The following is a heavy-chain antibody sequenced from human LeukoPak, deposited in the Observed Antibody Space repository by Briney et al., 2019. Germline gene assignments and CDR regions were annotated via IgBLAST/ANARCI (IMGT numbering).Heavy chain of an antibody. Sequence: PGGSLRLSCAASAFTFSSYSMNWVRQAPGKGLEWVSYISSSSSTIYYADSVKGRFTISRDNAKNSLYLQMNSLRAEDTAVYYCARADITIFGVVNPGAFDIWGQGTMVTVSS. V-gene: IGHV3-48*01. J-gene: IGHJ3*02. CDR2: ISSSSSTI. D-gene: IGHD3-3*01. CDR1: AFTFSSYS. CDR3: ARADITIFGVVNPGAFDI.